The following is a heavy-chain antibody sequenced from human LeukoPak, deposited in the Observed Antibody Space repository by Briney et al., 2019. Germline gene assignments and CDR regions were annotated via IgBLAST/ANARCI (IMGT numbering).Heavy chain of an antibody. V-gene: IGHV1-18*01. CDR1: GYTFTSYG. J-gene: IGHJ6*02. Sequence: ASVKVSCKASGYTFTSYGISWVRQAPGQGLEWMGWISAYNGNTNYAQKLQGRVTMTTDTSTSTAYMELRSLRSDDTAVYYCAREVSRDYGDPSYYGMDVWGQGTTVTVSS. CDR2: ISAYNGNT. CDR3: AREVSRDYGDPSYYGMDV. D-gene: IGHD4-17*01.